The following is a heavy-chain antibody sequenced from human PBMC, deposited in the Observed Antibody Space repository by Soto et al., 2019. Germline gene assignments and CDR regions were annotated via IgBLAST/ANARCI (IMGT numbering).Heavy chain of an antibody. J-gene: IGHJ5*02. CDR1: GGSISSYYW. Sequence: LSLTCTVSGGSISSYYWSWIRQPPGKALECLELIYWDDDKRYSPSLQSRLSITKDTSKNQVVLTMTNMDPVVTSTYYCAHSPSYYQYDWVDPWGQGTLVTVSS. CDR2: IYWDDDK. D-gene: IGHD3-10*01. CDR3: AHSPSYYQYDWVDP. V-gene: IGHV2-5*08.